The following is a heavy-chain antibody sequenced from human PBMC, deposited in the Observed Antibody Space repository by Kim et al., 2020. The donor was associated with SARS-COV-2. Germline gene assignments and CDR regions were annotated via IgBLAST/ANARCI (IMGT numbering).Heavy chain of an antibody. CDR2: IYYSGST. D-gene: IGHD1-26*01. J-gene: IGHJ1*01. CDR1: GGSISSSSYY. CDR3: ARLGVGAPFQH. V-gene: IGHV4-39*01. Sequence: SETLSLTCTVSGGSISSSSYYWGWIRQPPGKGLEWIGSIYYSGSTYYNPSLKSRVTISVDTSKNQFSLKLSSVTAADTAVYYCARLGVGAPFQHWGQGTLVTVSS.